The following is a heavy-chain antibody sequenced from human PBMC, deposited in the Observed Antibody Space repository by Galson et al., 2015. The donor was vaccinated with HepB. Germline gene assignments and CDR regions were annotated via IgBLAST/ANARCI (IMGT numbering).Heavy chain of an antibody. CDR3: ARKLYYDSSGYGVNWFDT. CDR2: ISAYNGNT. CDR1: GYTFTSYG. Sequence: SVKVSCKASGYTFTSYGISWVRQAPGQGLEWMGWISAYNGNTNYAQKLQGRVTMTTDTSTSTAYMELRSLRSDDTAVYYCARKLYYDSSGYGVNWFDTWGQVTLLTVPS. D-gene: IGHD3-22*01. V-gene: IGHV1-18*01. J-gene: IGHJ5*02.